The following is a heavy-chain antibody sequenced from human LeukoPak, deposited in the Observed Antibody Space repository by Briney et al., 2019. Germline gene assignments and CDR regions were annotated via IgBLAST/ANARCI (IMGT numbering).Heavy chain of an antibody. CDR1: GYSFTSYW. J-gene: IGHJ4*02. Sequence: RGESLKISCKGSGYSFTSYWIGWVRQMPGKGLEWMGIIYPGDSDTRYSPSFQGQVTISADKSISTAYLQWSSLKASDTAMYYCARIYDSSGYYYYYWGQGTLVTVSS. V-gene: IGHV5-51*01. D-gene: IGHD3-22*01. CDR2: IYPGDSDT. CDR3: ARIYDSSGYYYYY.